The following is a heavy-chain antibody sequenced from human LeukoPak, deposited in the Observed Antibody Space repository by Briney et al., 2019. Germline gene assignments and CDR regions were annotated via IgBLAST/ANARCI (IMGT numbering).Heavy chain of an antibody. D-gene: IGHD2-2*01. CDR1: GGSFSGFY. Sequence: SETLSLTCAVYGGSFSGFYWSWIRHPPGKGLEWVGDINHSGSTNYNPSLKSRVTLSVDTHTKQFSLKLRSLTAPDTAVYYCARGANEYCSSTSCYLMVRGVHNWFDPCGQRSLLSVSS. V-gene: IGHV4-34*01. J-gene: IGHJ5*02. CDR3: ARGANEYCSSTSCYLMVRGVHNWFDP. CDR2: INHSGST.